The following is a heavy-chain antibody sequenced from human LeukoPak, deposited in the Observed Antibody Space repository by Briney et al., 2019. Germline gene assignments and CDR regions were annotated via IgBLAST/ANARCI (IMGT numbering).Heavy chain of an antibody. D-gene: IGHD2-15*01. CDR2: IYYSGST. CDR3: AVKGGGFGFDY. CDR1: GGSFSGYY. Sequence: SETLSLTCAVYGGSFSGYYWSWIRQPPGKGLEWIGSIYYSGSTYYNPSLKSRVTISVDTSKNQFSLKLSSVTAADTAVYYCAVKGGGFGFDYWGQGTLVTVSS. J-gene: IGHJ4*02. V-gene: IGHV4-34*01.